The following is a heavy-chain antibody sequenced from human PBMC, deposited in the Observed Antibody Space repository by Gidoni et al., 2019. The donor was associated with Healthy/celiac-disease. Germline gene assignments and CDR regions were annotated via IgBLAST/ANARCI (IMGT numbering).Heavy chain of an antibody. CDR2: MNPNSGNT. J-gene: IGHJ5*02. CDR1: GYTFTSYD. D-gene: IGHD2-15*01. Sequence: QVQLVQSGAEVKKPGASVQVSCKASGYTFTSYDINWVRQATGQGLEWMGWMNPNSGNTGYAQKFQGRVTMTRNTSISTAYMELSSLRSEDTAVYYCARVVVAATGYNWFDPWGQGTLVTVSS. V-gene: IGHV1-8*01. CDR3: ARVVVAATGYNWFDP.